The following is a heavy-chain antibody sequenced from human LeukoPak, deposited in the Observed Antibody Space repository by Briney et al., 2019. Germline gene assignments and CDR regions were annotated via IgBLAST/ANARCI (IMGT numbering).Heavy chain of an antibody. J-gene: IGHJ5*02. V-gene: IGHV4-38-2*02. CDR3: ARHQVRGVIGDNWFDP. CDR2: IYHSGST. D-gene: IGHD3-10*01. CDR1: GYSISSGYY. Sequence: SETLSPTCTVSGYSISSGYYWGWIRQPPGKGLEWIGSIYHSGSTYYNPSLKSRVTISVDTSKNQFSLKLSSVTAADTAVYYCARHQVRGVIGDNWFDPWGQGTLVTVSS.